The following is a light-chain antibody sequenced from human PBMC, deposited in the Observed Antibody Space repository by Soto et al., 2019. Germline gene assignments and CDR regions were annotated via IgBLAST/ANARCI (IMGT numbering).Light chain of an antibody. CDR3: QSYDSSLSAVV. Sequence: SVLTQPPSVSGAPGQRVTISCTGSSSNIGTGYNIHWYQQLPGTAPKLLIYGNNNRPSGVPDRFSGSESGPSASLAITGLQAEDEADYYCQSYDSSLSAVVFGGGTKVTVL. CDR2: GNN. V-gene: IGLV1-40*01. J-gene: IGLJ2*01. CDR1: SSNIGTGYN.